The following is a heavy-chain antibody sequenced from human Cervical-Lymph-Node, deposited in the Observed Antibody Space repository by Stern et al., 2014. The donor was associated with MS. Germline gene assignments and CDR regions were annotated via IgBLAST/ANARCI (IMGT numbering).Heavy chain of an antibody. D-gene: IGHD2-2*01. CDR3: AGPAPLD. CDR1: GGSLSTYT. J-gene: IGHJ4*02. CDR2: IIPALNVA. Sequence: QVQLVQSGAELKKPGSSVKVSCKASGGSLSTYTITWVRQAPGQGLEWMGKIIPALNVANYAQKFQGRLTITADKSTSTAYMEMSSLRSDDTAVYYCAGPAPLDGGQGTLVTVSS. V-gene: IGHV1-69*02.